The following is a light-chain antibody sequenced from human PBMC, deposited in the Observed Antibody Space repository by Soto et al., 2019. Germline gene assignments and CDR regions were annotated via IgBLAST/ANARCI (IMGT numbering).Light chain of an antibody. Sequence: EIVLTQSPGTLSLSPGEIATLSCRASQSVSSNLAWYQQKPGQAPRLLIYGASTRATGIPARFSGSGSGTDFTLTISSLQPEDFATYYCQSLNSFPLTFGGGTKVDI. J-gene: IGKJ4*01. CDR3: QSLNSFPLT. CDR1: QSVSSN. V-gene: IGKV3-15*01. CDR2: GAS.